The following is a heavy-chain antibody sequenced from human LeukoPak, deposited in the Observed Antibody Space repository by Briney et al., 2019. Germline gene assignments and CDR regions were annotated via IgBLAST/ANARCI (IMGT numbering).Heavy chain of an antibody. CDR3: AKEGAAAGPPYYYGMDV. CDR2: ISWDGGST. Sequence: GGSLRLSCAASGFTFDDYAMHWVRQAPGKGLEWVSLISWDGGSTYYADSVKGRFTISRDNSKNSLYLQMNSLRAEDTALYYCAKEGAAAGPPYYYGMDVWGQGTTVTVSS. J-gene: IGHJ6*02. D-gene: IGHD6-13*01. V-gene: IGHV3-43D*03. CDR1: GFTFDDYA.